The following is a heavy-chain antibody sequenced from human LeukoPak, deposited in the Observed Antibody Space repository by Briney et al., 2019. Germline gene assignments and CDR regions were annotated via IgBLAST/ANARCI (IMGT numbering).Heavy chain of an antibody. Sequence: SETLSLTCAVYGGSFSGYYWSWIRQPPGKGLEWIGEINHSGSTNRNPSLKSRVTISVDTSKNQFSLKLSSVTAADTAVYYCARIRQSKPNYYGMDVWGQGTTVTVSS. J-gene: IGHJ6*02. V-gene: IGHV4-34*01. CDR1: GGSFSGYY. CDR2: INHSGST. CDR3: ARIRQSKPNYYGMDV.